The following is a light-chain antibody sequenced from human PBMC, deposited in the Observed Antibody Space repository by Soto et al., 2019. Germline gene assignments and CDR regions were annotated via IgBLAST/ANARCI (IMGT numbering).Light chain of an antibody. CDR2: EVT. Sequence: QSALTQPPSASGSPGQSVTISCTGTSSDVGGYKYVSWYQQHPGKAPKLMIYEVTKRPSGVPDRFSGSKSGNTASLTVSGLQAEDEGDYYCSSYAGRNKFVFGIGTKLTVL. J-gene: IGLJ1*01. CDR1: SSDVGGYKY. V-gene: IGLV2-8*01. CDR3: SSYAGRNKFV.